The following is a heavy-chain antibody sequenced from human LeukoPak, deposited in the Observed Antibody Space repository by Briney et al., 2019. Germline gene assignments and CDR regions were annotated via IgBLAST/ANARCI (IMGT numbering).Heavy chain of an antibody. Sequence: SVKVSCKASGGTFSSYAISWVRQAPGQGLEWMGTIIPILGIANYAQKFQGRVTITADKSTSTAYMELSSLRSEDTAVYYCARESGLIPTHYYYGMDVWGQGTTVTVSS. CDR1: GGTFSSYA. CDR2: IIPILGIA. J-gene: IGHJ6*02. D-gene: IGHD3-10*01. CDR3: ARESGLIPTHYYYGMDV. V-gene: IGHV1-69*04.